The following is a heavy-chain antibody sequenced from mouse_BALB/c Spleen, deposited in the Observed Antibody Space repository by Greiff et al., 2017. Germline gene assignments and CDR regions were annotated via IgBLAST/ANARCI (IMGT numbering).Heavy chain of an antibody. Sequence: QVQLKQSGAELAKPGASVKMSCKASGYTFTSYWMHWVKQRPGQGLEWIGYINPSTGYTEYNQKFKDKATLTADKSSSTAYMQLSSLTSEDSAVYYCARSATAAYWGQGTLVTVSA. CDR2: INPSTGYT. CDR3: ARSATAAY. V-gene: IGHV1-7*01. CDR1: GYTFTSYW. D-gene: IGHD1-2*01. J-gene: IGHJ3*01.